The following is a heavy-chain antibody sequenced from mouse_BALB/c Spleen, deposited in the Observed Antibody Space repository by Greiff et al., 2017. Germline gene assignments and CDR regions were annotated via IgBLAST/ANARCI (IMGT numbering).Heavy chain of an antibody. CDR3: ARHEERNYGNYVDYAMDY. CDR2: INPGSGGT. V-gene: IGHV1-54*01. CDR1: GYAFTNYL. D-gene: IGHD2-1*01. Sequence: VKLMESGAELVRPGTSVKVSCKASGYAFTNYLIEWVKQRPGQGLEWIGVINPGSGGTNYNEKFKGKATLTADKSSSTAYMQLSSLTSDDSAVYFCARHEERNYGNYVDYAMDYWGQGTSVTVSS. J-gene: IGHJ4*01.